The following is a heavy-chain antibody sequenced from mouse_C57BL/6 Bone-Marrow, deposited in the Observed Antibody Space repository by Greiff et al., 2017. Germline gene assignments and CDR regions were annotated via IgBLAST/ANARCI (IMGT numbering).Heavy chain of an antibody. D-gene: IGHD3-3*01. J-gene: IGHJ1*03. Sequence: EVKVVESGGDLVKPGGSLKLSCAASGFTFSSYGMSWVRQTPDKRLEWVATISSGGSYTYYPDSVKGRFTISRDNAKNTLYLQVSSLKSEGTAMYYCARRGTSCDFDFWGTGTTVTVSS. CDR1: GFTFSSYG. CDR3: ARRGTSCDFDF. CDR2: ISSGGSYT. V-gene: IGHV5-6*02.